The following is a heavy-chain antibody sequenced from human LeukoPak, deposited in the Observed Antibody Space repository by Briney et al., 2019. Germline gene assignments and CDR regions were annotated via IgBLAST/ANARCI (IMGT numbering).Heavy chain of an antibody. Sequence: GGSLRLSCAASGFMFSSYEMNWVRQAPGKGLEWVSYIRSRGGTIYYADSVKGRFTISRDNAKNSLYLQMNSLRAEDTAVYYCARDRENYDFWSGYYIDFDYWGQGTLVTVSS. J-gene: IGHJ4*02. D-gene: IGHD3-3*01. CDR1: GFMFSSYE. V-gene: IGHV3-48*03. CDR2: IRSRGGTI. CDR3: ARDRENYDFWSGYYIDFDY.